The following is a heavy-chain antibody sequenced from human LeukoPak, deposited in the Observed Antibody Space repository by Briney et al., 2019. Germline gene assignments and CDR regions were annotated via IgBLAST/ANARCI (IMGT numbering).Heavy chain of an antibody. D-gene: IGHD3-22*01. CDR1: GFTFSSYS. J-gene: IGHJ5*02. Sequence: GGSLRLSCAASGFTFSSYSMNWVRQAPGKGLEWVSSISSSSSYIYYTDSVKGRFTISRDNSKNTLYLQMNSLRAEDTAVYYCGRAGVYSASSGYGPDRWGQGTLVTVSS. V-gene: IGHV3-21*04. CDR2: ISSSSSYI. CDR3: GRAGVYSASSGYGPDR.